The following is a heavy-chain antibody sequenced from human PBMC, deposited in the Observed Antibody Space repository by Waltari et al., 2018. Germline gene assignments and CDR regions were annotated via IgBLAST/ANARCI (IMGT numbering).Heavy chain of an antibody. CDR1: GVSISSGDDH. D-gene: IGHD3-22*01. CDR2: VYYSGST. J-gene: IGHJ5*02. V-gene: IGHV4-30-4*08. CDR3: ARADYYYDKNWFDP. Sequence: QVQLPESGPGLVKPSQTLYLTCTVSGVSISSGDDHWNWIRQPPGKGLEWIGYVYYSGSTYYNPSLKSRLTISVDTSKNQFYLHLNSVTAADTAVYYCARADYYYDKNWFDPWGQGTPVTVSS.